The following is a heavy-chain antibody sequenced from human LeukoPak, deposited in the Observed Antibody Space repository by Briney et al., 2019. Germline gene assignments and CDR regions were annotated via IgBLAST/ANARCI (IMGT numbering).Heavy chain of an antibody. D-gene: IGHD3-22*01. V-gene: IGHV4-61*01. CDR3: ASLTTAEAFDI. CDR2: IYDSGST. CDR1: GGSISLSYYY. Sequence: SETLSLTCSVSGGSISLSYYYWSWIRQPPGKGLEWIGYIYDSGSTDYNPSLKSRVTISVDTSKNQFSLKLSSVTAADTAVYYCASLTTAEAFDIWGQGTMVTVSS. J-gene: IGHJ3*02.